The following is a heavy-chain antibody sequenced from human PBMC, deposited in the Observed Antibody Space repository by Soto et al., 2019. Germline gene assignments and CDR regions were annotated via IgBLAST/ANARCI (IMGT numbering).Heavy chain of an antibody. V-gene: IGHV1-3*01. CDR1: GYTFTSYG. J-gene: IGHJ5*02. CDR2: INAGNGNT. D-gene: IGHD6-19*01. CDR3: ARSGVAGTLRFDP. Sequence: ASVKVSCKASGYTFTSYGIHWVRQAPGQRLEWMGWINAGNGNTKYSQKFQGRVTITRDTSASTAYMELSSLRSEDTAVYYCARSGVAGTLRFDPWGQGTLVTVSS.